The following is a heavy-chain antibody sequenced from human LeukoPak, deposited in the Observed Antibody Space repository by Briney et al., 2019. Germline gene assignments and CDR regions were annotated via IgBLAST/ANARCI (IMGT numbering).Heavy chain of an antibody. CDR2: IYYSGST. CDR3: ARGTAVVTNSDFDY. CDR1: GGSISSYY. V-gene: IGHV4-59*01. D-gene: IGHD5-12*01. J-gene: IGHJ4*02. Sequence: TSETLSLTCTVSGGSISSYYWSWIRQPPGKGLEWIGYIYYSGSTNYNPSLKSRVTISVDTSKNQFSLKLSSVTAADTAVYYCARGTAVVTNSDFDYRGQGTLVTVSS.